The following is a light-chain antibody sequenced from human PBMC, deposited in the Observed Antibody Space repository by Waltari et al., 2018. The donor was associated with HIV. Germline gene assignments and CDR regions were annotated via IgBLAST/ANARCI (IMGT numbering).Light chain of an antibody. Sequence: DIQMAQSPSNLSASVGDRVTITCRASQTINTWLAWYHQKPGGAPKLLVYKASTLENGVPSRFSGSGSGTEFTLTISRLQPDDVGFYYCQQYSSYWTFGQGTKVQVK. CDR2: KAS. CDR3: QQYSSYWT. J-gene: IGKJ1*01. CDR1: QTINTW. V-gene: IGKV1-5*03.